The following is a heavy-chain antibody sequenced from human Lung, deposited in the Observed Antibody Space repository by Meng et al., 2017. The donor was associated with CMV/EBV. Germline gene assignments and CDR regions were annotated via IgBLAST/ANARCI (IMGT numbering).Heavy chain of an antibody. D-gene: IGHD2-8*01. CDR1: GYSISSGYY. Sequence: LXCTVSGYSISSGYYWGWIRQPPGKGLEWIGSIYHSGSTYYNPSLKSRVTISVDTSKNQFSLKLTSVTAADTAVYYCARDGRYCTNGVCSYVAFDIWXQG. CDR2: IYHSGST. J-gene: IGHJ3*02. V-gene: IGHV4-38-2*02. CDR3: ARDGRYCTNGVCSYVAFDI.